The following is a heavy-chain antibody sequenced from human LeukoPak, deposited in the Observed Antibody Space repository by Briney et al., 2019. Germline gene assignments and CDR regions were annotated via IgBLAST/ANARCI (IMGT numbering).Heavy chain of an antibody. CDR2: IYTSGST. V-gene: IGHV4-4*07. CDR3: ARVRGGAVAGLVFYFDY. Sequence: PSETLSLTCTVSGGSISSYYWSWIRQPAGKGLEWIGRIYTSGSTNYNPSLKSRVTISVDTSKNQFSLKLSSVTAADTAVYYCARVRGGAVAGLVFYFDYWGQGTLVTVSS. D-gene: IGHD6-19*01. J-gene: IGHJ4*02. CDR1: GGSISSYY.